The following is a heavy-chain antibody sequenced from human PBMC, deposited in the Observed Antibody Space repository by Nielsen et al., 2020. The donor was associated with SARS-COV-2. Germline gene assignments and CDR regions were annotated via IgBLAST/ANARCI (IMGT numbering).Heavy chain of an antibody. D-gene: IGHD4-11*01. Sequence: GESLKISCAASGFTFSSYWMHWVRQAPGKGLVWVSRINSDGSSTSYADSVKGRFTISRDNAKNTLYLQMNSLRAEDTAVYYCARGDNDYSNYGTTPGAFDIWGQGTMVTVSS. CDR1: GFTFSSYW. V-gene: IGHV3-74*01. CDR3: ARGDNDYSNYGTTPGAFDI. CDR2: INSDGSST. J-gene: IGHJ3*02.